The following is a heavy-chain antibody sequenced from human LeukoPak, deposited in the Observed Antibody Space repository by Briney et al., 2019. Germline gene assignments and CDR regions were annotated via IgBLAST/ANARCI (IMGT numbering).Heavy chain of an antibody. CDR3: ATIGEDDAFDI. J-gene: IGHJ3*02. D-gene: IGHD3-10*01. Sequence: SQTLSLTCTVSGGSISSGGYYWSWIRPHPGKGLEWIGYIYYSGSTYYNPSLKSRVTISVDTSKNQFSLKLSSVTAADTAVYYCATIGEDDAFDIWGQGTMVTVSS. CDR1: GGSISSGGYY. CDR2: IYYSGST. V-gene: IGHV4-31*03.